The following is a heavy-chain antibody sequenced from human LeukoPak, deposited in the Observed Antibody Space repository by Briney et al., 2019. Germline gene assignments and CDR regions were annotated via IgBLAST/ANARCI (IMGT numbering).Heavy chain of an antibody. D-gene: IGHD3-22*01. CDR3: ARVKGYYYDYGGGYFDY. J-gene: IGHJ4*02. CDR1: GYTFTGYY. CDR2: INPNSGGT. V-gene: IGHV1-2*02. Sequence: ASVKVSCKASGYTFTGYYMHWVRQAPGQGLEWMGWINPNSGGTNYAQKFQGRVTMTRDTSISTAYMELSRLRSDDTAVYYCARVKGYYYDYGGGYFDYWGQGTLVTVSS.